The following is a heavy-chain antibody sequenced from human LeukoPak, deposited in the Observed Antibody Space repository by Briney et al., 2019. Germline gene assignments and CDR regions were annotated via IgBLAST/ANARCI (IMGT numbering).Heavy chain of an antibody. V-gene: IGHV3-7*04. D-gene: IGHD6-6*01. CDR2: IKQDGTEK. CDR3: ARDVRPDY. Sequence: PEGSLRLSCAASGFTFSSYWMSWVRQAPGEGPEWVANIKQDGTEKYYMDSVKGRFSISRDNAKNSLYLQMNALRAEDTAVYYCARDVRPDYWGQGTLVTVSS. J-gene: IGHJ4*02. CDR1: GFTFSSYW.